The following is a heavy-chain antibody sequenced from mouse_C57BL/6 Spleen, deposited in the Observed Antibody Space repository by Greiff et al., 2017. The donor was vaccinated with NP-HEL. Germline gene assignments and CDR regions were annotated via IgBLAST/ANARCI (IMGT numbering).Heavy chain of an antibody. CDR2: IDPSDSYT. Sequence: VQLQQPGAELVRPGTSVKLSCKASGYTFTSYWMHWVKQRPGQGLEWIGVIDPSDSYTNYNQKFKGKATLTVDTSSSTAYMQLSSLTSEDSAVYYCGGAAQYGAMDYWGQGTSVTVSS. J-gene: IGHJ4*01. CDR3: GGAAQYGAMDY. CDR1: GYTFTSYW. D-gene: IGHD1-1*01. V-gene: IGHV1-59*01.